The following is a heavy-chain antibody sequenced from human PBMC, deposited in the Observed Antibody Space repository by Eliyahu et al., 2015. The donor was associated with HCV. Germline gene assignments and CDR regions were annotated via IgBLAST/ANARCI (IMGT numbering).Heavy chain of an antibody. CDR1: GFTFSSXA. V-gene: IGHV3-23*01. CDR3: AKDRSRSWLLNDAFDI. D-gene: IGHD6-13*01. Sequence: EVQLLESGGGLVQPGGSLRLSCAASGFTFSSXAMSXVRQAPGKGLEWVSAISGSGGSTYYADSVKGRFTISRDNSKNTLYLQMNSLRADDTAVYYCAKDRSRSWLLNDAFDIWGQGTMVTVSS. J-gene: IGHJ3*02. CDR2: ISGSGGST.